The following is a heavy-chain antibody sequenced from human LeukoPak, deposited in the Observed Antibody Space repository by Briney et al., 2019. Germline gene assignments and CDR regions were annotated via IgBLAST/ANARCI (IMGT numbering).Heavy chain of an antibody. CDR2: TYYRSKWYD. V-gene: IGHV6-1*01. J-gene: IGHJ3*02. Sequence: SQTLSLTCAISGDSVSSNSSAWDWIRQSPSRGLEWLGRTYYRSKWYDDYSLSVKSRVTINPDTSQNQFSLHLNTVTPDDTAVYYCARGDCSGGICNYDVAFDIWGQGTMVTLSS. D-gene: IGHD2-15*01. CDR3: ARGDCSGGICNYDVAFDI. CDR1: GDSVSSNSSA.